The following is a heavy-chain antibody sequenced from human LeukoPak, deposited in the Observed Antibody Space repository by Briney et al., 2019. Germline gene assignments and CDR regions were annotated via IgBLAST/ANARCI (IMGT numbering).Heavy chain of an antibody. CDR1: GFIFSSYD. V-gene: IGHV3-30*18. D-gene: IGHD5-12*01. CDR3: AKGGQQWVRLSFLS. CDR2: ISYDGSNT. J-gene: IGHJ4*02. Sequence: GGSRTLSFTPCGFIFSSYDTHGLRQAPGKGLEWVAVISYDGSNTFYADSVKGRFTISRDNSKNPMYVQMNGLSAEDTAVYYCAKGGQQWVRLSFLSRGQGTLVTVSS.